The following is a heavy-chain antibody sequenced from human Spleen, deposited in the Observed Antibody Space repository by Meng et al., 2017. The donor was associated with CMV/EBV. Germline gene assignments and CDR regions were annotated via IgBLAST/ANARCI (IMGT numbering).Heavy chain of an antibody. Sequence: GESLKISCAASGFTFSTYGMHWVRQAPGKGLEWVAFIRYDGSNRYYADSVKGRFTISRDNAKNSLYLQMNSLRAEDTAVYYCARVGYGGSTVYYYYYYGMDVWGQGTTVTVSS. D-gene: IGHD5-12*01. CDR3: ARVGYGGSTVYYYYYYGMDV. CDR1: GFTFSTYG. V-gene: IGHV3-30*02. CDR2: IRYDGSNR. J-gene: IGHJ6*02.